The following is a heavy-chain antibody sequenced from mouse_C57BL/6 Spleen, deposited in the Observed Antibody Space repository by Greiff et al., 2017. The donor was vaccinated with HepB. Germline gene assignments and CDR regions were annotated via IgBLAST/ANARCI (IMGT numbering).Heavy chain of an antibody. V-gene: IGHV5-6*01. CDR2: ISSGGSYT. CDR1: GFTFSSYG. Sequence: EVQGVESGGDLVKPGGSLKLSCAASGFTFSSYGMSWVRQTPDKRLEWVATISSGGSYTYYPDSVKGRFTISRDNAKNTLYLQVSSLNSEDTAVYYCERHDFDYGGQGTILTVSS. CDR3: ERHDFDY. J-gene: IGHJ2*01.